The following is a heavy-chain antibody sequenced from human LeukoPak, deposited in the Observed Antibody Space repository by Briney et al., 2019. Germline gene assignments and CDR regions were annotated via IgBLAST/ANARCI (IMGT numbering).Heavy chain of an antibody. D-gene: IGHD3-10*01. V-gene: IGHV3-64*01. CDR2: ISSNGGST. Sequence: GGSLRLSCAASGFTFSNYAMHWVRQAPGKGLEYVSAISSNGGSTYYANSVKGRFTISRDNSKNTLYLQMGSLRAEDMAVYYCARDYYGSGSYEGGSFDYWGQGTPVTVSS. CDR3: ARDYYGSGSYEGGSFDY. J-gene: IGHJ4*02. CDR1: GFTFSNYA.